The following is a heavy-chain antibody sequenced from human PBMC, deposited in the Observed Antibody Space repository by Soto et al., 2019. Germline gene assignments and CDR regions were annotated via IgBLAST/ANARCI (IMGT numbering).Heavy chain of an antibody. CDR1: GYTFTGYY. D-gene: IGHD6-13*01. V-gene: IGHV1-2*04. J-gene: IGHJ5*02. CDR2: INPNSGGT. Sequence: QVQLVQSGAEVKKPGASVKVSCKASGYTFTGYYMHWVRQAPGQGLEWMGWINPNSGGTNYAQKFQGWVTMTSDTSISTAYMELSRLRSDDTAVYYCARDLGSSSPRGWFDPWGQGTLVTVSS. CDR3: ARDLGSSSPRGWFDP.